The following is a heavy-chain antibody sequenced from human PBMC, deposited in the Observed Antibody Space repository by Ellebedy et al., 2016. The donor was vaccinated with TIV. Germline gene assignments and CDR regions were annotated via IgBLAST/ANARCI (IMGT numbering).Heavy chain of an antibody. CDR2: VFPGDSDT. J-gene: IGHJ4*02. CDR1: GYSFTSYW. Sequence: PGGSLRLSCKGSGYSFTSYWIDWVRQMPGKGLEWMGSVFPGDSDTRYSPSFEGQITISADNSITTAYLQWSRLEASDTAMYFCARRPIGVGVFDLWGQGTLVTVSS. CDR3: ARRPIGVGVFDL. D-gene: IGHD1-26*01. V-gene: IGHV5-51*01.